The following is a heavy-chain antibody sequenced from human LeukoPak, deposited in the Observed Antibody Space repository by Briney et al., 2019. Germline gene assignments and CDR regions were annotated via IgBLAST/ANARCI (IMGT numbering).Heavy chain of an antibody. D-gene: IGHD3-10*01. Sequence: GGSLRLSCAASGFTFSSYSMNWVRQAPGKGLEWVSSISSSSSYIYYADSVKGRFTISRDNAKNSLYLQMNSLRAEDTAVYYCATYYYGSGSYYADYWGQGTLVTVSP. CDR1: GFTFSSYS. J-gene: IGHJ4*02. V-gene: IGHV3-21*01. CDR2: ISSSSSYI. CDR3: ATYYYGSGSYYADY.